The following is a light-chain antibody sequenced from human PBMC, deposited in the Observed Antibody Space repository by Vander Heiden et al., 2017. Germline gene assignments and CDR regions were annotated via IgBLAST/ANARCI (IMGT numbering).Light chain of an antibody. CDR3: QVWDSSSDHVV. V-gene: IGLV3-21*02. CDR2: DDS. CDR1: NLGSQS. Sequence: SYVPTQPPSVSVAPGQTARITRGGNNLGSQSLHLYQQNTGPAPVLVVYDDSYRPSGIPERFSGSNSGNAATLTISRVEAGDEADYYCQVWDSSSDHVVFGGGTKLTVL. J-gene: IGLJ2*01.